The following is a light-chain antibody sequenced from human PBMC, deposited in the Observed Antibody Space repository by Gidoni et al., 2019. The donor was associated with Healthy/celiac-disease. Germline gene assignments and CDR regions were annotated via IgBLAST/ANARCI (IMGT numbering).Light chain of an antibody. CDR2: QDS. CDR3: QAWDSSTVV. V-gene: IGLV3-1*01. J-gene: IGLJ2*01. Sequence: YELTQPPSVSVSPGQTASITCSGDKLGDKYACWYQQKPGQSPVLVIYQDSKRPSGIPERFSGSNSWNTATLTISGTQAMDEADYYCQAWDSSTVVFGGGTKLTVL. CDR1: KLGDKY.